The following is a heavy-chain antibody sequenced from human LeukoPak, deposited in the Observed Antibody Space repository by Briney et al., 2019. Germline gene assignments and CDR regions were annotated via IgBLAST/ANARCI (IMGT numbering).Heavy chain of an antibody. CDR1: GFTFSSYS. V-gene: IGHV3-21*01. CDR3: AREGYCSSTSCYAVGAFDI. J-gene: IGHJ3*02. D-gene: IGHD2-2*01. CDR2: ISSSSSYI. Sequence: GGSLSRSCSASGFTFSSYSRKWVPQAQGMGLEWVSSISSSSSYIYYADSVKGRFTISRDNAKNSLYLQMNSLRAEDTAVYYCAREGYCSSTSCYAVGAFDIWGQGTMVTVSS.